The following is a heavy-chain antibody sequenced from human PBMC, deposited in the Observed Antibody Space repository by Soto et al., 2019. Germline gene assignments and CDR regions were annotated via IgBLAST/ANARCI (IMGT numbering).Heavy chain of an antibody. Sequence: GSLILSCAASGFTFSSYAMSWVRQAPGKGLEWVSAISGSGGSTYYADSVKGRFTISRDNSKNTLYLQMNSLRAEDTAVYYCAKGGGRGYVAGAFDIWGQGTMVTVSS. D-gene: IGHD3-10*01. J-gene: IGHJ3*02. V-gene: IGHV3-23*01. CDR3: AKGGGRGYVAGAFDI. CDR2: ISGSGGST. CDR1: GFTFSSYA.